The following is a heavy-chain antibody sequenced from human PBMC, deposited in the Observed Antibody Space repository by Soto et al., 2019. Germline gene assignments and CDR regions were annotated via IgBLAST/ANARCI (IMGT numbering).Heavy chain of an antibody. Sequence: LRLSCAASGFSFNTYGMYWVRQAPGKGLEWVAAISYDGSNQYHADSVKGRFTISRDNSKSTLYLQMNSLRVEDTAVYYCAKDIVKYTYGACDYWGQGALVTVSS. CDR1: GFSFNTYG. CDR2: ISYDGSNQ. J-gene: IGHJ4*02. D-gene: IGHD5-18*01. V-gene: IGHV3-30*18. CDR3: AKDIVKYTYGACDY.